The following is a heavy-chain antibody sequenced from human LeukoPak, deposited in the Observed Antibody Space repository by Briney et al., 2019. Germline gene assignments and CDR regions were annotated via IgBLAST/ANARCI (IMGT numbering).Heavy chain of an antibody. Sequence: PGGSPRLSCAASGFAFSSYWMHWVRQTPGKGLVWVSRINSDERSTGYADFVKGRFTISRDNAKNTLYLQMNSLRAEDTAVYYCARGPILDAIAAAGTSWFDPWGQGTLVTVSS. CDR3: ARGPILDAIAAAGTSWFDP. D-gene: IGHD6-13*01. V-gene: IGHV3-74*01. CDR1: GFAFSSYW. J-gene: IGHJ5*02. CDR2: INSDERST.